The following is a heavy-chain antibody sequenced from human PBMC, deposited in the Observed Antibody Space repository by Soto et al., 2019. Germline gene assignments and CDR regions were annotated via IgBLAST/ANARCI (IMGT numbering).Heavy chain of an antibody. CDR1: GFTFSSYS. V-gene: IGHV3-21*01. J-gene: IGHJ3*02. CDR2: ISSSSSYI. CDR3: ERDDFYASGSHDAFDI. Sequence: GGSLRLSCAASGFTFSSYSMNWVRQAPGKGLEWVSSISSSSSYIYYADSVKGRFTISRDNAKNSLYLQMNSLRAEDTAVYYCERDDFYASGSHDAFDIWGQGAMVTVSS. D-gene: IGHD3-10*01.